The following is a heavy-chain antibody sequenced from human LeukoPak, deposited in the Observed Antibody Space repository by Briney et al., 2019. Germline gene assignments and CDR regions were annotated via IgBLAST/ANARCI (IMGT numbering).Heavy chain of an antibody. D-gene: IGHD3-22*01. CDR3: ARVLHKRNYDSSDYYGS. CDR1: GFTFSSFS. CDR2: ISSSSSTI. Sequence: GGSLRLSCAASGFTFSSFSMNWVRQAPGKGLEWVSYISSSSSTIYYADSVKGRFTISRDNAKNSLYLQLNSLRAEDTAVYYCARVLHKRNYDSSDYYGSWGQGTLVTVSS. J-gene: IGHJ5*02. V-gene: IGHV3-48*01.